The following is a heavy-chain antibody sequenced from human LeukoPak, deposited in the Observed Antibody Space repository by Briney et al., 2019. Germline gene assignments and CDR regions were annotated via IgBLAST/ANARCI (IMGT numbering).Heavy chain of an antibody. CDR2: IIPIFGTA. J-gene: IGHJ4*02. CDR3: ARGLLYSKKADY. D-gene: IGHD4-11*01. CDR1: GGTFSSYA. V-gene: IGHV1-69*13. Sequence: ASVKVSCKASGGTFSSYAISWVRQAPGQGLEWMGGIIPIFGTANYAQKFQGRVTITADESTSTAYMELSSLRSEDTAVYYCARGLLYSKKADYWGQGTLVTVSS.